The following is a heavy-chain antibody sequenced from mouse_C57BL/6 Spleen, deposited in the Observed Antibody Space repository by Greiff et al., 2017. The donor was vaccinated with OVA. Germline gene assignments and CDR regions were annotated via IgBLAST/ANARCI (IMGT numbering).Heavy chain of an antibody. CDR3: ARREGIYYDYDWYFDV. D-gene: IGHD2-4*01. CDR1: GFTFSDYG. J-gene: IGHJ1*03. V-gene: IGHV5-17*01. Sequence: DVQLQESGGGLVKPGGSLKLSCAASGFTFSDYGMHWVRQAPEKGLEWVAYISSGSSTIYYADTVKGRFTISRDNAKNTLFLQMTSLRSEDTAMYYCARREGIYYDYDWYFDVWGTGTTVTVSS. CDR2: ISSGSSTI.